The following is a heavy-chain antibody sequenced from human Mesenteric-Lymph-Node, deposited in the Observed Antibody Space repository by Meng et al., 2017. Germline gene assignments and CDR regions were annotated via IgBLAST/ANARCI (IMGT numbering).Heavy chain of an antibody. CDR2: ISGTGGNT. CDR1: GFIFDNYA. CDR3: ARSVDTAMFYFDY. J-gene: IGHJ4*02. Sequence: GGSLRLSCVGTGFIFDNYAMNWVRQAPGKGLEWVSGISGTGGNTYYADSVKGRFTISRDNSKNTLYLQMDTLRAEDTALYYCARSVDTAMFYFDYWGQGTLVTVSS. V-gene: IGHV3-23*01. D-gene: IGHD5-18*01.